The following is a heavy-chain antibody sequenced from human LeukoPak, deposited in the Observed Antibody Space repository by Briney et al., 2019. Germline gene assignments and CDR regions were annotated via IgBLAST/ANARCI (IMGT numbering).Heavy chain of an antibody. CDR2: TYYGSTWYN. CDR3: AREVTDAFDI. V-gene: IGHV6-1*01. J-gene: IGHJ3*02. Sequence: SQTLSLTCAISGDSVSSDSAAWNWIRQSPSRGLEWLARTYYGSTWYNVYAVSVKSRITINPDTSKNQLSLQLKSVSPEDTAVYYCAREVTDAFDIWGQGTMVTVSS. CDR1: GDSVSSDSAA. D-gene: IGHD2-21*02.